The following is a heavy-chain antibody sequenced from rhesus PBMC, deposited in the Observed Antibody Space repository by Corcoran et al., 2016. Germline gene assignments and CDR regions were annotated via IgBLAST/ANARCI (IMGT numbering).Heavy chain of an antibody. CDR3: AKIRAGYQLLEN. V-gene: IGHV4-160*01. D-gene: IGHD2-2*01. J-gene: IGHJ4*01. CDR2: VFGRDMST. CDR1: GDSITTSY. Sequence: QVLLQESGPGLVKPSETLSLTCAVSGDSITTSYWTWIRQPPGEGLELIGYVFGRDMSTPYNPSLKSRVSISADTSNNQFSLKLTSVMAADTATYYCAKIRAGYQLLENWGQGILVTVSS.